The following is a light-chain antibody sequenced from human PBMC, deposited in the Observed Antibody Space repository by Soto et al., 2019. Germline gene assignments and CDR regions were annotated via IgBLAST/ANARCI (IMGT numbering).Light chain of an antibody. CDR1: QDIAKY. CDR3: QQYDNRPYT. J-gene: IGKJ2*01. CDR2: DAS. Sequence: DIQMTQSPSSLSASVGDRVTITCQASQDIAKYLSWHQQKPGKPPRLLIYDASNLETGVPSRFSASGSGTDFAFTISSLQPEDVATYYCQQYDNRPYTFGQGTKMVI. V-gene: IGKV1-33*01.